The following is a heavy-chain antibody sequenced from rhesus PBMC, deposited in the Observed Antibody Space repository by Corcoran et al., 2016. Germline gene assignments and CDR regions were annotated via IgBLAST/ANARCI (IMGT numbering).Heavy chain of an antibody. D-gene: IGHD3-16*01. CDR3: ARGYYSGSLGVDY. V-gene: IGHV4-173*01. J-gene: IGHJ4*01. CDR1: GGSISSNY. CDR2: ISGSGGST. Sequence: QLQLQESGPGLVKPSETLSLTCAVSGGSISSNYWSWIRQPPGKGLEWIGRISGSGGSTDYNPSLESRVTISKDKAKNQFYLKLSSVTAADTAVYYCARGYYSGSLGVDYWGQGVLVTVSS.